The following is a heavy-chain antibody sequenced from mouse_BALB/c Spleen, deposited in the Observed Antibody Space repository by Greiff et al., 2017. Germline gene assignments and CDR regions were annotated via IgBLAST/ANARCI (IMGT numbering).Heavy chain of an antibody. J-gene: IGHJ2*01. CDR2: ISYDGSN. D-gene: IGHD2-4*01. Sequence: EVQLVESGPGLVKPSQSLSLTCSVTGYYITSGYYWNWIRQFPGNKLEWMGYISYDGSNNYNPSLKNRISITRDTSKNQFFLKLNSVTTEDTATYYCAIDYDKGYYFDYWGQGTTLTVSS. CDR1: GYYITSGYY. CDR3: AIDYDKGYYFDY. V-gene: IGHV3-6*02.